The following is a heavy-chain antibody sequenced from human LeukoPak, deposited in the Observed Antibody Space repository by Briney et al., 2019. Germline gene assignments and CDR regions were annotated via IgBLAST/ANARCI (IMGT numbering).Heavy chain of an antibody. J-gene: IGHJ4*02. V-gene: IGHV3-74*01. CDR2: LPPDELGI. CDR3: VGTIASRGSEY. D-gene: IGHD6-6*01. Sequence: GGSLRLSCAASGFTFTNYWMHWVRQAPRMGLVWVSRLPPDELGIIYADSVKGRFTVSRDNAKNTVYLQMNNLRVDDTAMYYCVGTIASRGSEYWGQGALVTVSS. CDR1: GFTFTNYW.